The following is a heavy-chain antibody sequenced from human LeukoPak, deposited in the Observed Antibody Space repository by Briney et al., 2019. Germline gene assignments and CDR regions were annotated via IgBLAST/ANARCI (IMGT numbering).Heavy chain of an antibody. CDR1: GFTFSDYY. CDR2: ISSSGSTI. V-gene: IGHV3-11*04. D-gene: IGHD3-22*01. J-gene: IGHJ4*02. Sequence: RAGGSLRLSCAASGFTFSDYYMSWIRQAPGKGLEWVSYISSSGSTIYYADYVKGRFTISRDNAKNSLYLQMNSLRAEDTAVYYCAGERVRYYYDSSGYYPYYFDYWGQGTLVTVSS. CDR3: AGERVRYYYDSSGYYPYYFDY.